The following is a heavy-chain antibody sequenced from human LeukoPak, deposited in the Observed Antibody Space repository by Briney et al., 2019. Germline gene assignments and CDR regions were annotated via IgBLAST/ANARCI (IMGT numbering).Heavy chain of an antibody. CDR3: AKEARPWEPPGYFDY. CDR1: GFTFSSHW. J-gene: IGHJ4*02. D-gene: IGHD1-26*01. Sequence: GGSLRLSCADSGFTFSSHWMHWVRQAPGKGLEWVSAISGSGGSTYYADSVKGRFTISRDNSKNTLYLQMNSLRAEDTAVYYCAKEARPWEPPGYFDYWGQGTLVTVSS. CDR2: ISGSGGST. V-gene: IGHV3-23*01.